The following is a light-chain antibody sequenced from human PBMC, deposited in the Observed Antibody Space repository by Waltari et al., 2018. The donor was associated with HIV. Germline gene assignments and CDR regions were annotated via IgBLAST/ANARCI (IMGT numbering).Light chain of an antibody. V-gene: IGLV2-8*01. CDR3: SSHAGSNNYV. CDR2: EVS. CDR1: SSDVGGYAY. Sequence: QSALTQPPSASGSPGQSVPISCSGTSSDVGGYAYVSWYQQHPGKAPKPMIYEVSKRPSGVPDRFSGSKSGNTASLTVSGLQAEDEADYYCSSHAGSNNYVFGTGTKVTVL. J-gene: IGLJ1*01.